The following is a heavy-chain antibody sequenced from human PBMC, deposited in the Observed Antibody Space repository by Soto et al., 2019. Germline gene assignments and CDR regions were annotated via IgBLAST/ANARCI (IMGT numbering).Heavy chain of an antibody. CDR1: GYTFTSYG. J-gene: IGHJ4*02. CDR2: ISAYNGNT. V-gene: IGHV1-18*01. CDR3: ARPFFNYDYVLTLPDY. Sequence: GASVKVSCKASGYTFTSYGISWVRQAPGQGLEWMGWISAYNGNTNYAQKLQGRVTMTTDTSTSTAYMELRSLRSDDTAVYYCARPFFNYDYVLTLPDYWGQGTLVTVSS. D-gene: IGHD3-16*01.